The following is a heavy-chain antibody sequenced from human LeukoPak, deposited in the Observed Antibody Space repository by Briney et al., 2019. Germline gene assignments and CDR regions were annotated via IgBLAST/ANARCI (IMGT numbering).Heavy chain of an antibody. CDR3: ATGMIRGALWCVDF. CDR2: LSSSGSYK. Sequence: PGGSLRLSCAASGFAFSCHSMHWIRQGPGKGLEGVSSLSSSGSYKYYADSLKGRSTISRDNADNSVFLQLNSLTVEDTAAYYCATGMIRGALWCVDFWGLGSLVTVSS. V-gene: IGHV3-21*01. J-gene: IGHJ4*02. D-gene: IGHD4/OR15-4a*01. CDR1: GFAFSCHS.